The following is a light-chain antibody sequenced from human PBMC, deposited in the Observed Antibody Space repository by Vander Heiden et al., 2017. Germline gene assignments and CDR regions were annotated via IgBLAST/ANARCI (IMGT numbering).Light chain of an antibody. Sequence: QSVLTQPPSASGTPGQRVTIFCSGSSSNIGAGPVNWYQQVQGTAPKVVIYGTSQRPSGVPDRFSGSRSGTSATLAISGLRSDDGADYYCASWDDSLSVVLFGGGTRLTVL. CDR3: ASWDDSLSVVL. J-gene: IGLJ2*01. CDR2: GTS. CDR1: SSNIGAGP. V-gene: IGLV1-47*01.